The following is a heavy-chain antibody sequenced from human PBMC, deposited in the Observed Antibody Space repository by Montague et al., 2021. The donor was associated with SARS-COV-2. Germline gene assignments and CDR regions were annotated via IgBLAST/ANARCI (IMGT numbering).Heavy chain of an antibody. CDR1: GGSISSGGYY. CDR3: ARGGGVYNSSWSAPNWFDP. V-gene: IGHV4-31*03. J-gene: IGHJ5*02. CDR2: IYYSGST. D-gene: IGHD6-13*01. Sequence: SETLSLTCTVSGGSISSGGYYWSWIRQHPGKGLEWIGYIYYSGSTYYNPSLKSRVTISVDTSKNQFSLKLSSVTAADTAVYYCARGGGVYNSSWSAPNWFDPGGQGTLVTVSS.